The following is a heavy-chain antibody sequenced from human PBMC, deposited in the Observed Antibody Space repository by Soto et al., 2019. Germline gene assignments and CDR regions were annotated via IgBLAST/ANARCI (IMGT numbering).Heavy chain of an antibody. D-gene: IGHD1-26*01. V-gene: IGHV3-21*01. CDR1: GFTFSSYS. CDR2: ISSSSSYI. CDR3: AREITMADGATFGY. Sequence: PVGSLRLSCAASGFTFSSYSMNWVRQAPGKGLEWVSSISSSSSYIYYADSVKGRFTISRDNAKNSLYLQMNSLRAEDTAVYYCAREITMADGATFGYWGQGTLVTVSS. J-gene: IGHJ4*02.